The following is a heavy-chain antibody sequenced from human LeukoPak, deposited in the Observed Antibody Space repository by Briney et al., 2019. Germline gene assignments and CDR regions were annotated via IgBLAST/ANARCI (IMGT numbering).Heavy chain of an antibody. CDR3: ARLWNSGYIIYFDS. CDR2: INPNSGGT. D-gene: IGHD5-12*01. Sequence: EASVKVSCKASGYTFTGYYVHWVRQAPGQGLEWMGWINPNSGGTNFAQRFQGRVTLAGDSSISSAYMELSRLTSDDTAVYYCARLWNSGYIIYFDSWGQGTLVTVSS. J-gene: IGHJ4*02. V-gene: IGHV1-2*02. CDR1: GYTFTGYY.